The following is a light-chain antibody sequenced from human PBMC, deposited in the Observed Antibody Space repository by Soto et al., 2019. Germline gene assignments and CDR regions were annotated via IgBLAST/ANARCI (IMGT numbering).Light chain of an antibody. CDR2: GAS. Sequence: EILMTQSRAPLSVSPGESATLSCRSSPSVGSNLPWGQQKPSQAPRLLISGASTTATGIPPTCSGSGSGAEFSLIISSLQAEDFSVYYYQQHYDWFTWTFGQGTKVEIK. CDR3: QQHYDWFTWT. CDR1: PSVGSN. V-gene: IGKV3-15*01. J-gene: IGKJ1*01.